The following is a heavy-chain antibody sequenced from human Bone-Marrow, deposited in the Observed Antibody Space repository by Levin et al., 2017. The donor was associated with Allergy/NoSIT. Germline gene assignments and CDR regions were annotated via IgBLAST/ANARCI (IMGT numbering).Heavy chain of an antibody. V-gene: IGHV4-59*12. D-gene: IGHD6-6*01. CDR3: ARARGEQFVFDP. Sequence: SETLSLTCTVSGGSISSSYWSWIRQPPGKGLEWIGYIYNTGTINYNPSLKSRVTISVDTSKKEFSLKLSSVTAADTAVYYCARARGEQFVFDPWGQGTLVTVSS. J-gene: IGHJ5*02. CDR1: GGSISSSY. CDR2: IYNTGTI.